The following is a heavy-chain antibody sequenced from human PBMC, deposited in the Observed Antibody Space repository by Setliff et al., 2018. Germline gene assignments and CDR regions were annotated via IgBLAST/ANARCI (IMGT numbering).Heavy chain of an antibody. CDR1: GYNLTELS. J-gene: IGHJ6*03. V-gene: IGHV1-24*01. Sequence: GASVKVSCKVSGYNLTELSMHWVRQAPGKGLEWMGGFDPEDGETIYAQKFQGRVTMTEDTSTDTAYMELSSLRSEDTAVYCCATGTTDRGIVAYYYYYMDVWGKGTTVTVSS. D-gene: IGHD3-22*01. CDR2: FDPEDGET. CDR3: ATGTTDRGIVAYYYYYMDV.